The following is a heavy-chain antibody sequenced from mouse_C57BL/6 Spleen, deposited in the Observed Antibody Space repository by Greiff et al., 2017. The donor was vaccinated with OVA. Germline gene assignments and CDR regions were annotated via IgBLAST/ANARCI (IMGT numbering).Heavy chain of an antibody. CDR2: IDPSDRET. CDR1: GYTFTSYW. Sequence: QVQLQQPGAELVRPGSSVKLSCKASGYTFTSYWMHWVKQRPIQGLEWIGNIDPSDRETHYNQKFKDKATLTVDKSSSTAYMQLSSLTSEDSAVYYCARSPYDYDVFYYAMDYWGQGTSVTVSS. J-gene: IGHJ4*01. D-gene: IGHD2-4*01. CDR3: ARSPYDYDVFYYAMDY. V-gene: IGHV1-52*01.